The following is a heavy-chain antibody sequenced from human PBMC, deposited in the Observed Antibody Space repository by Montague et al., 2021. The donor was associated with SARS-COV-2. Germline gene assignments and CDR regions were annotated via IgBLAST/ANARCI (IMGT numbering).Heavy chain of an antibody. CDR1: SGSIKSSDYY. CDR3: ARGMSRGVTTAFDY. V-gene: IGHV4-39*02. CDR2: IYYSGTT. D-gene: IGHD3-10*01. Sequence: SETLSLTCSVSSGSIKSSDYYWGWMRHPPGKELEWIGNIYYSGTTYYPPSLHSRGTISVDTSKNHLSLRLSSVTAADTAVYFCARGMSRGVTTAFDYWGQGSKVTVSS. J-gene: IGHJ4*02.